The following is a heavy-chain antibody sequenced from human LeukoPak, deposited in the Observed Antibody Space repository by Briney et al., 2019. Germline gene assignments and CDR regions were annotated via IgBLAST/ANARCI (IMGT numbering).Heavy chain of an antibody. CDR1: GGSFSGYY. CDR2: INHSGST. D-gene: IGHD5/OR15-5a*01. V-gene: IGHV4-34*01. Sequence: PSETLSLTCAVYGGSFSGYYWSWIRQPPGKGLEWIGEINHSGSTNYNPSLKSRVTISVDTSKNQFSLKLSSVTAADTAVYYCARGLRATKGEGPWGQGTLVTVSS. J-gene: IGHJ5*02. CDR3: ARGLRATKGEGP.